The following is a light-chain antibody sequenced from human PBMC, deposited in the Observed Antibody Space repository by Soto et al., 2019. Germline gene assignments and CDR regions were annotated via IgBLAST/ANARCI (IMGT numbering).Light chain of an antibody. CDR2: DAS. CDR3: QEYNYWHPIT. CDR1: QSVSSY. V-gene: IGKV3-11*01. J-gene: IGKJ4*01. Sequence: EFVLTQSPATLSLSPGERATLSCRASQSVSSYLAWYQQKPGQAPRLLIYDASNRATGIPARFSGTGSGTDFTLTISNLQSEDFAVYYCQEYNYWHPITFGGGTKVDIK.